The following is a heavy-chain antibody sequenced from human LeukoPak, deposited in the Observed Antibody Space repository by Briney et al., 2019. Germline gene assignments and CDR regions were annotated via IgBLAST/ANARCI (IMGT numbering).Heavy chain of an antibody. D-gene: IGHD2-2*01. CDR2: ISSSSSYI. Sequence: GGSLRLSCAASGFTFNSYSMNWVRQAPGKGLEWVSSISSSSSYIYYADSVKGRFTISRDDSKNTLYLQMNSLRAEDTAVYYCANSYCSSTSCYLYYFDYWGQGTLVTVSS. J-gene: IGHJ4*02. CDR3: ANSYCSSTSCYLYYFDY. V-gene: IGHV3-21*04. CDR1: GFTFNSYS.